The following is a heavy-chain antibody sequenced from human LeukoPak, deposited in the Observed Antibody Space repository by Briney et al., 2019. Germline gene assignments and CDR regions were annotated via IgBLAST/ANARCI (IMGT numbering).Heavy chain of an antibody. J-gene: IGHJ4*02. V-gene: IGHV3-73*01. CDR1: GFTFSGSA. D-gene: IGHD3-22*01. CDR3: TRGNVTYYYDSSGDEFDY. CDR2: IRSKANSYAT. Sequence: GGSLRLSCAASGFTFSGSAMHWVRQASGKGLEWVGRIRSKANSYATAYAASVKGRFTISRDDSKNTAYLRMNSLKTEDTAVYYCTRGNVTYYYDSSGDEFDYWGQGTLVTVSS.